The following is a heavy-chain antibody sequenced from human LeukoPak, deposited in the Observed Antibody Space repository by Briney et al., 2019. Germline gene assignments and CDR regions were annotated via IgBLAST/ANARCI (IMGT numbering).Heavy chain of an antibody. V-gene: IGHV5-51*01. D-gene: IGHD6-13*01. Sequence: GESLKISCKGSGYTFSSYWIGWVRQMPGRGLEWMGIIYPGDSDTRYSPSFQGQVTISADKSIGTAYLQWSSLKASDTAMYYCARRRLAASLYYLDYWGQGSLATVSS. CDR2: IYPGDSDT. J-gene: IGHJ4*02. CDR1: GYTFSSYW. CDR3: ARRRLAASLYYLDY.